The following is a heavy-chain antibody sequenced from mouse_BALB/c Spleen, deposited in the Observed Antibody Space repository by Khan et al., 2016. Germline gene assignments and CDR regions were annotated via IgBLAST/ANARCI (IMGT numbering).Heavy chain of an antibody. J-gene: IGHJ3*01. CDR1: GFNIKDTY. Sequence: VQLQQSGAELVKPGASVKLSCTASGFNIKDTYMHWVKQRPEQGLEWIGRIDPANGNTKYDPKFQGKATITADTSSTTAYLQLSSLTSEDTAVFSCARPPYDYGVGFAYWGQGTLVTVSA. D-gene: IGHD2-4*01. V-gene: IGHV14-3*02. CDR2: IDPANGNT. CDR3: ARPPYDYGVGFAY.